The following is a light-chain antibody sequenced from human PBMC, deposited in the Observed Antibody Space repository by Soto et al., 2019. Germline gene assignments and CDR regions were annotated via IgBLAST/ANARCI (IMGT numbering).Light chain of an antibody. Sequence: EVVMTQSPDTLSVSPGDRVTLSCRASQSVSSNLAWYQQKPGQAPRLLIYDASNRATGIPARFSGSGSGTDFTLTISRLEPEDFAVCYCQQYGSSPIPSGQGTDWRL. CDR1: QSVSSN. V-gene: IGKV3-20*01. J-gene: IGKJ5*01. CDR2: DAS. CDR3: QQYGSSPIP.